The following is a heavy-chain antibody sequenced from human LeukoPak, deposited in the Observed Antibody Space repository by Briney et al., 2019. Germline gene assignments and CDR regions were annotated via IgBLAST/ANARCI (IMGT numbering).Heavy chain of an antibody. D-gene: IGHD6-19*01. CDR2: IYYSGST. J-gene: IGHJ4*02. CDR1: GGSISSYY. V-gene: IGHV4-59*01. CDR3: ARFPYGSGADY. Sequence: SETLSLTCTVSGGSISSYYWSWIRQPPGKGLEWIGYIYYSGSTNYNPSLKGRVTISVDTSKNQFSLKLSSVTAADTAVYYCARFPYGSGADYWGQGTLVTVSS.